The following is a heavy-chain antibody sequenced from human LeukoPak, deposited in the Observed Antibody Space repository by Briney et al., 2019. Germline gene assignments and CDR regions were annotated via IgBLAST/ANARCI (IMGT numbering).Heavy chain of an antibody. Sequence: ASVTVSFKASGYTFTSHGISWVRQAPGQGLEGMGWISAYNGNTNYAQKLQGRVTMTTDTSTSTAYMELRSLRSDDTAVYYCARDLGMVRGVMGQWGQGTLVTVSS. D-gene: IGHD3-10*01. V-gene: IGHV1-18*01. CDR1: GYTFTSHG. CDR3: ARDLGMVRGVMGQ. CDR2: ISAYNGNT. J-gene: IGHJ4*02.